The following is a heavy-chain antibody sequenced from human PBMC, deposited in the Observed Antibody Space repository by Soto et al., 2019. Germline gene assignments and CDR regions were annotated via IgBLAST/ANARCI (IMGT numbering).Heavy chain of an antibody. CDR1: GFTFSSYA. V-gene: IGHV3-23*01. D-gene: IGHD6-19*01. J-gene: IGHJ4*02. Sequence: EVQLLQSGGGLVQPGGSLRLSCAASGFTFSSYAMNWVRQAPGKGREWVSTISGSGTNTYHADSVEGRFTISRDNSRNTLYLQMNSLRAEDTAIYYCAKKVLRETTEDYWGHVAEAVDSWGRGTLVTVFS. CDR3: AKKVLRETTEDYWGHVAEAVDS. CDR2: ISGSGTNT.